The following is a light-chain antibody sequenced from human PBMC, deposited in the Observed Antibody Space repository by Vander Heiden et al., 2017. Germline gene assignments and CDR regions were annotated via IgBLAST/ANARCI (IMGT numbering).Light chain of an antibody. Sequence: QSALTQPASVSGSSGQSITISCTGTSSDVGGYKFVSWYQQHPGKAPKVMIYDVSNRPSGVSNRFSGSKSEDEADYYCSSYTSSSTLVFGEGTKLTVL. V-gene: IGLV2-14*01. CDR1: SSDVGGYKF. CDR3: SSYTSSSTLV. J-gene: IGLJ2*01. CDR2: DVS.